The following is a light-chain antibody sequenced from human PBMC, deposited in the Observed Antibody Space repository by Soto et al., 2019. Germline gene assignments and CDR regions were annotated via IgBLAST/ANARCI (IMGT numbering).Light chain of an antibody. CDR2: DVS. J-gene: IGLJ1*01. Sequence: QSALTQPASVSGSPGQSITISCTGTTSDVGGYNYVSWYQQHPGKAPKLMIYDVSYRPSGVSNRFSGSKSGNTASLTISGLQAEDKADYYCSSYTSSSTLEVFGTGTKLT. V-gene: IGLV2-14*01. CDR1: TSDVGGYNY. CDR3: SSYTSSSTLEV.